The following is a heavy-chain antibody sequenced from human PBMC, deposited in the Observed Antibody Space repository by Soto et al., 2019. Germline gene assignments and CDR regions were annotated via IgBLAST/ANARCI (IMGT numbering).Heavy chain of an antibody. CDR3: VRGRTFLVPTSIDY. D-gene: IGHD3-3*01. CDR1: GFTFSSHE. Sequence: EVQLVESGGGLVQPGGSLRLSCAASGFTFSSHEMNWVRQAPGKGLEWVSYMDYSGSRTDYADSVKGRFTISRDNAKNSLYHQMYSLRAEATDSYSGVRGRTFLVPTSIDYAGHGTLVTVAS. CDR2: MDYSGSRT. J-gene: IGHJ4*01. V-gene: IGHV3-48*03.